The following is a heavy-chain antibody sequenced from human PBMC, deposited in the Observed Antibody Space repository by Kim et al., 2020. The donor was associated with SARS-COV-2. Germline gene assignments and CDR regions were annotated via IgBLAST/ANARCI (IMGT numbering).Heavy chain of an antibody. J-gene: IGHJ6*03. V-gene: IGHV1-8*01. D-gene: IGHD3-22*01. CDR3: ARGLNTMIVVVIKAYYYYYMDV. CDR1: GYTFTSYD. Sequence: ASVKVSCKASGYTFTSYDINWVRQATGQGLEGMGWMNPNSGNKGYAQKFQGRVTMTRNSSISTAYMELSSLRSEDRAVYYCARGLNTMIVVVIKAYYYYYMDVWGKGTAVTVSS. CDR2: MNPNSGNK.